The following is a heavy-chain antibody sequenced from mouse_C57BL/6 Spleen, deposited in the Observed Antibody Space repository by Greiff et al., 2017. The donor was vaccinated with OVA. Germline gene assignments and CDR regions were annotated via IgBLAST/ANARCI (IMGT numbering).Heavy chain of an antibody. D-gene: IGHD2-2*01. CDR2: IDPNSGGT. CDR1: GYTFTSYW. V-gene: IGHV1-72*01. J-gene: IGHJ4*01. CDR3: ARGGTMVTTEGAMDY. Sequence: QVHVKQPGAELVKPGASVKLSCKASGYTFTSYWMHWVKQRPGRGLEWIGRIDPNSGGTKYNEKFKSKATLTVDKPSSTAYMQLSSLTSEDSAVYYCARGGTMVTTEGAMDYWGQGTSVTVSS.